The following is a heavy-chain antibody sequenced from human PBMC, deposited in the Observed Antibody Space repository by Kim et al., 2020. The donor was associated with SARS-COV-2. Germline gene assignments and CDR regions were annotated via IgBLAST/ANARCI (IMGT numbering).Heavy chain of an antibody. Sequence: DSVKGRFTISRDNAKNSLYLQMNSLRAEDTAVYYCARALYYDFWSGHLGYWGQGTLVTVSS. V-gene: IGHV3-11*01. J-gene: IGHJ4*02. CDR3: ARALYYDFWSGHLGY. D-gene: IGHD3-3*01.